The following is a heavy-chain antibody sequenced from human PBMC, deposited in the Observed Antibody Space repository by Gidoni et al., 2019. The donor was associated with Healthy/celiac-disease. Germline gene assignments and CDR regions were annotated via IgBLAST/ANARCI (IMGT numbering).Heavy chain of an antibody. V-gene: IGHV3-33*01. Sequence: QVQLVESGGGVVQPGRSLRLSCAASGFTFSSYGMHWVRQAPGKGLGWVAVIWYDGSNKYYADSVKGRFTISRDNSKNTLYLQMNSLRAEDTAVYYCARDSLGHSSSWSLMKHYYYGMDVWGQGTTVTVSS. CDR2: IWYDGSNK. J-gene: IGHJ6*02. D-gene: IGHD6-13*01. CDR3: ARDSLGHSSSWSLMKHYYYGMDV. CDR1: GFTFSSYG.